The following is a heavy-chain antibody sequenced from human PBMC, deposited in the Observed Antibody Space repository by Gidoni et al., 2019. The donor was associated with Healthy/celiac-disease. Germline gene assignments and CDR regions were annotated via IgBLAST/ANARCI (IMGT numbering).Heavy chain of an antibody. D-gene: IGHD6-13*01. CDR1: GFTFSSYS. Sequence: EVQLVESGGGLVKSGGSLRLSCAASGFTFSSYSMNWVRQAPGKGLEWVSSISSSSSYIYYADSVKGRFTISRDNAKNSLYLQMNSLRAEDTAVYYCARVRSAADGGWYFDYWGQGTLVTVSS. CDR2: ISSSSSYI. V-gene: IGHV3-21*01. J-gene: IGHJ4*02. CDR3: ARVRSAADGGWYFDY.